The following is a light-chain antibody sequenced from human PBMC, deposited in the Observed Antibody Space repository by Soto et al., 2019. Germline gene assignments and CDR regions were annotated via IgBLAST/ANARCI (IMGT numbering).Light chain of an antibody. J-gene: IGKJ1*01. CDR2: KAS. V-gene: IGKV1-5*03. CDR3: QQYNTYTWT. CDR1: ESVKSW. Sequence: DIQMTQSPSTRYSSIGDRVTITCRASESVKSWLAWYQQKAGKAPKFFIYKASTLESGVPSRFSVSGSGTEFTLTISRLQHDDFATYYGQQYNTYTWTFGQGTKVDIK.